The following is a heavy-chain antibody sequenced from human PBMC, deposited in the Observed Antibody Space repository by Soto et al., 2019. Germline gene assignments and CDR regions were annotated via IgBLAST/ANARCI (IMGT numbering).Heavy chain of an antibody. V-gene: IGHV3-23*01. CDR3: AKAGSVDTAMGGLYLDYFDY. CDR2: ISGSGRRT. D-gene: IGHD5-18*01. CDR1: GFTFTSYA. Sequence: EVQLLESXGGLVQPGGSLRLSCAASGFTFTSYAMSWVRQAPGKGLEWVSGISGSGRRTYHADSVKGRFTISRDNSKNTLYLQMNSLRAEDTAVYYCAKAGSVDTAMGGLYLDYFDYWGQGTLVTVSS. J-gene: IGHJ4*02.